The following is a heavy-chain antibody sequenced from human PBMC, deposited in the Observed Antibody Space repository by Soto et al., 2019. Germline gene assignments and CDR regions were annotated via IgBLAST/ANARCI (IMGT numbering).Heavy chain of an antibody. CDR3: ARDSTAWFPYQGIDV. D-gene: IGHD2-2*01. V-gene: IGHV1-18*01. Sequence: ASVKVSFKASGYTFSNYGISWVRQGPGQGLEWMGWISGYNGNTHYEEKVQDRIKMTTDTSTSTTYLELRSLRSDDTAVYFCARDSTAWFPYQGIDVWGQGTTVTVSS. CDR1: GYTFSNYG. CDR2: ISGYNGNT. J-gene: IGHJ6*02.